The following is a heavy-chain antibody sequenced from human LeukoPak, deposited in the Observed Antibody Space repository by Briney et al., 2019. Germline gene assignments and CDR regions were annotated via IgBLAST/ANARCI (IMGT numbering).Heavy chain of an antibody. J-gene: IGHJ3*02. V-gene: IGHV2-5*02. D-gene: IGHD2-15*01. CDR2: TYWDDDK. Sequence: SGPTLVNPTQTLTLTCTFSGFSLSTSGVGVGWIRQPPGKALEWLALTYWDDDKRYSPSLKSRLTITKDTSKNQVVLTMTNMDPVDTATYYCAHLGSDCSGGSCFAFDIWGQGTMVTVSS. CDR1: GFSLSTSGVG. CDR3: AHLGSDCSGGSCFAFDI.